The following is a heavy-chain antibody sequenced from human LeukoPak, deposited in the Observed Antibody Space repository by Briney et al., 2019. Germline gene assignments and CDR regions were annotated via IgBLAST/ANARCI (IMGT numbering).Heavy chain of an antibody. CDR1: GGSISSSSYY. V-gene: IGHV4-39*07. CDR2: IYYSGST. CDR3: ARVGETMVRGAAYYFDY. J-gene: IGHJ4*02. D-gene: IGHD3-10*01. Sequence: PSETLSLTCTVSGGSISSSSYYWGWIRQPPGKGLEWIGNIYYSGSTYYNPSLKSRVTISVDTSKNQFSLKLSSVTAADTAVYYCARVGETMVRGAAYYFDYWGQGTLVTVSS.